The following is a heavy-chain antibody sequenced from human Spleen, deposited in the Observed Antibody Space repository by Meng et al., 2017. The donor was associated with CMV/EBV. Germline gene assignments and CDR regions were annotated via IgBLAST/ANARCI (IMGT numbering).Heavy chain of an antibody. CDR2: INPDGSST. J-gene: IGHJ4*02. Sequence: GESLKISCAASGFTFSTYWMHWVRQVPGRGLVWVSRINPDGSSTSYADSVKGRFAISRDNAKDTLYLQMNSLRAEDTAVYYCARLLNSSPFGYWGQGTLVTVSS. CDR1: GFTFSTYW. V-gene: IGHV3-74*01. CDR3: ARLLNSSPFGY. D-gene: IGHD4-23*01.